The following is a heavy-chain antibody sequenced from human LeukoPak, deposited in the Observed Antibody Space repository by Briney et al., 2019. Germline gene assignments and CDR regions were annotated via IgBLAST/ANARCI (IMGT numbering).Heavy chain of an antibody. CDR3: AGGYSYGPDY. CDR2: IYHSGST. J-gene: IGHJ4*02. Sequence: SETLSLTCTVSGGSISSGGYYWSWIRQPPGKGLEWIGYIYHSGSTYYNPSLKSRVTISVDRSKNQFSLKLSSVTAADTAVYYCAGGYSYGPDYWGQGTLVTVSS. D-gene: IGHD5-18*01. V-gene: IGHV4-30-2*01. CDR1: GGSISSGGYY.